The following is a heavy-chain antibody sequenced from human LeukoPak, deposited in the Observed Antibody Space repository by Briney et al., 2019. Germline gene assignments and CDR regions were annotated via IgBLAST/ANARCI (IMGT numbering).Heavy chain of an antibody. CDR3: AKDVGPYGSGSEGPFDY. D-gene: IGHD3-10*01. CDR2: ISWNSGSI. J-gene: IGHJ4*02. Sequence: GGSLRLSCAASGFTFDDYAMHWVRHAPGKGLEWVSGISWNSGSIGYADSVKGRFTISRDNAKNSLYLQMNSLRAEDTALYYCAKDVGPYGSGSEGPFDYWGQGTLVTVSS. CDR1: GFTFDDYA. V-gene: IGHV3-9*01.